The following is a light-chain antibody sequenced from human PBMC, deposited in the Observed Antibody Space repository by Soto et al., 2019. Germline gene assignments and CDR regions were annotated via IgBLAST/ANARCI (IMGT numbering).Light chain of an antibody. Sequence: DIQMTQSPSILSASVGDRVTITCRASQSISSSLAWYQQKPGKAPKLLIYQASSLESAAPSRFSGSGSGTESTLTISSLQPDDFATYYCQQYNSYPWTFGQGTKVDIK. CDR3: QQYNSYPWT. CDR1: QSISSS. J-gene: IGKJ1*01. V-gene: IGKV1-5*03. CDR2: QAS.